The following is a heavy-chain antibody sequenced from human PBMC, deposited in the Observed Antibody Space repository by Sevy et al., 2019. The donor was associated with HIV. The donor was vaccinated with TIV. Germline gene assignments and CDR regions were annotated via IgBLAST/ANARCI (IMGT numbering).Heavy chain of an antibody. CDR2: ISGSGSDI. CDR1: GFISSDYY. D-gene: IGHD4-17*01. J-gene: IGHJ6*02. V-gene: IGHV3-11*01. CDR3: ARDHGKDGDLGDYYYYAMDV. Sequence: GGSLRLSCAASGFISSDYYMSWIHQAPGKGLEWVSYISGSGSDIYYADSVTGRFTISRDNAKNSLYLQMNSLRAEDTAVYYWARDHGKDGDLGDYYYYAMDVWGQGTTVTVSS.